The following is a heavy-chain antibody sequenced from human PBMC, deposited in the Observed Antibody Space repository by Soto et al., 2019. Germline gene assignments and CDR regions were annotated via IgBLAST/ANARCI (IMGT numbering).Heavy chain of an antibody. V-gene: IGHV4-39*01. CDR2: IYHSGST. J-gene: IGHJ3*02. Sequence: SETLSLTCSVSGDSISKTTSYWGWIRQPPGKGLEWIGTIYHSGSTYYNPSLMSRVTLSIDKSKNQFSLKLNSVTAADTAVYYCARSPLTYDYVRQTWSEVGDSFDIWGRGTLVTVSS. CDR3: ARSPLTYDYVRQTWSEVGDSFDI. CDR1: GDSISKTTSY. D-gene: IGHD3-16*01.